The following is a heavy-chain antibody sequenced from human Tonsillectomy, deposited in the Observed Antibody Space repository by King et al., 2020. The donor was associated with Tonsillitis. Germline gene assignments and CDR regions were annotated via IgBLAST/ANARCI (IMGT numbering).Heavy chain of an antibody. CDR1: GFTFSTYW. CDR2: INPDGSEK. J-gene: IGHJ6*02. CDR3: ARERVYYYDTGGHPEVSYYYYGMDV. Sequence: VQLVESGGGLVQPGGSLRLSCAASGFTFSTYWMSWVRQAPGKGLEWVANINPDGSEKYYVDSVKGRFTISRDNSQNSLFLQMITLRAEDTAVYYCARERVYYYDTGGHPEVSYYYYGMDVWGQGTTVTVSS. D-gene: IGHD3-22*01. V-gene: IGHV3-7*01.